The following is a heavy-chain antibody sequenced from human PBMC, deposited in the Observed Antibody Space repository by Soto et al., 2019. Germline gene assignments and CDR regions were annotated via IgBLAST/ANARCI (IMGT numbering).Heavy chain of an antibody. CDR2: IYHSGST. D-gene: IGHD6-19*01. J-gene: IGHJ6*02. Sequence: TSETLSLTCAVSGGSVSSTNWWSWVRQSPWKGLEWIGYIYHSGSTNYNPSLKSRVTISVDTSKNQFSLKLSSVTAADTAVYYCARGGIAVAATEAYYYYYGMDVWGQGTAVTVSS. CDR3: ARGGIAVAATEAYYYYYGMDV. V-gene: IGHV4-4*02. CDR1: GGSVSSTNW.